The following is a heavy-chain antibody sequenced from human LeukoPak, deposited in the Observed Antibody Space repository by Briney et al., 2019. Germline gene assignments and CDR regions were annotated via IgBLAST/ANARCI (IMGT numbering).Heavy chain of an antibody. CDR3: AKDFLGGYSYGSPYFDY. CDR1: GFTFSSYA. Sequence: GGSLRLSCAASGFTFSSYAMHWVRQAPGKGLEWVAVISYDGSNKYYADSVKGRFTISRDNSKNTLYLQMNSLRAEDTAVYYCAKDFLGGYSYGSPYFDYWGQGTLVTVSS. D-gene: IGHD5-18*01. CDR2: ISYDGSNK. J-gene: IGHJ4*02. V-gene: IGHV3-30*04.